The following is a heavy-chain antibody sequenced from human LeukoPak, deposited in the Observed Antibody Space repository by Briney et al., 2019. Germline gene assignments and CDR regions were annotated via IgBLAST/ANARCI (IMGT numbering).Heavy chain of an antibody. V-gene: IGHV3-23*01. J-gene: IGHJ4*02. CDR3: ATYRQVLLPFES. D-gene: IGHD2-8*02. CDR1: GFTFTSYA. CDR2: ISVSGQST. Sequence: GGSLRLSCVASGFTFTSYAMNWVRQAPGKGLEWVSVISVSGQSTYYADSVKGRFTISRDISKNTLYLQMNSLRVEDTAIYYCATYRQVLLPFESWGQGTLVTVSS.